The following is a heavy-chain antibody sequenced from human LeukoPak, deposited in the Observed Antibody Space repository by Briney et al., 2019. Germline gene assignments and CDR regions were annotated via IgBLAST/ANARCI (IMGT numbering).Heavy chain of an antibody. CDR3: AEGNTKEYCINVLCPSYFES. J-gene: IGHJ4*02. CDR1: GFTFVHYA. D-gene: IGHD2-8*01. V-gene: IGHV3-23*01. Sequence: AGGSLRLSCEASGFTFVHYAMKGVGQAQGKGLDWVSAISGLGFRTYYAVSVTGRFPSSRDNSKNPPYVQMTSLLAEDTVVPYCAEGNTKEYCINVLCPSYFESWGQGALLTVSS. CDR2: ISGLGFRT.